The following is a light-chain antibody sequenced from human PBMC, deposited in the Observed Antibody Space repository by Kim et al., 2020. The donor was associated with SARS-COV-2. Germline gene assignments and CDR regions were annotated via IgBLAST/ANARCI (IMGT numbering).Light chain of an antibody. CDR3: SSYRNTNTWV. CDR1: SSDVGGYNY. J-gene: IGLJ3*02. V-gene: IGLV2-14*04. CDR2: DVN. Sequence: SSTVSCTGTSSDVGGYNYVSWYQQHPGKAPKLMIYDVNKWPSGVSNRFSGSKSGNTASLTISGLQAEDEAEYYCSSYRNTNTWVFGGGTQLTVL.